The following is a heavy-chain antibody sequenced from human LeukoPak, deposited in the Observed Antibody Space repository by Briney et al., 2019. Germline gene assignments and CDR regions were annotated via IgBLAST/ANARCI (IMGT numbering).Heavy chain of an antibody. D-gene: IGHD5-24*01. J-gene: IGHJ4*02. Sequence: PGGSLRLSCAASGFTFSSYSMNWVRQAPGKGLEWVSSISSSSSYIYYADSVKGRFTISRDNAKNSLYLQMNSLRAEDTAVYCCARDVAGGYNRWGQGTLVTVSS. CDR3: ARDVAGGYNR. CDR1: GFTFSSYS. CDR2: ISSSSSYI. V-gene: IGHV3-21*01.